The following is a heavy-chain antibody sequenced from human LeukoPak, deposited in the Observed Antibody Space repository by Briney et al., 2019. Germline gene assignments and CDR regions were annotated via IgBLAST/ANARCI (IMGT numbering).Heavy chain of an antibody. D-gene: IGHD4-23*01. CDR3: ARLGPHYGGNPDNWFGP. CDR1: GYTFTTHG. V-gene: IGHV1-18*01. J-gene: IGHJ5*02. CDR2: ISGYNGNT. Sequence: VASVKVSCRASGYTFTTHGISWVRQAPGQGLEWMGWISGYNGNTNYAQKFQGRVTMTTDTSTSTAYMELRRLRSEDTAVYYCARLGPHYGGNPDNWFGPWGQGTLVTVSS.